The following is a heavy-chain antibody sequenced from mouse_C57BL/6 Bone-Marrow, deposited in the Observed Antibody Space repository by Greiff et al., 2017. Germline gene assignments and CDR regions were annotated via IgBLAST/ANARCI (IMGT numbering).Heavy chain of an antibody. J-gene: IGHJ1*03. CDR3: TRLGGYLWYFDV. CDR2: IRNKANNHAT. Sequence: EVKLLESGGGLVQPGGSMKLSCAASGFTFSDAWMDWVRQSPEKGLEWVAEIRNKANNHATYYAESVKGRFTISRDDSKSSVYLQMNSLRAEDTGIYYCTRLGGYLWYFDVWGTGTTVTVSS. V-gene: IGHV6-6*01. D-gene: IGHD2-2*01. CDR1: GFTFSDAW.